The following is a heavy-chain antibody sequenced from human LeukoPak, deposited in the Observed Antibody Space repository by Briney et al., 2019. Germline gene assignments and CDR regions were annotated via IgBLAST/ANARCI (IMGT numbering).Heavy chain of an antibody. Sequence: GGSLRLSCAASGFAFSSYGMHWVRQAPGKGLEWVAVIWYDGSNKYYADSVKGRFTISRDNSKNTLYLQMNSLRAEDTAVYYCARAAETYYDFWGGYIGYWGQGTLVTVSS. D-gene: IGHD3-3*01. J-gene: IGHJ4*02. CDR1: GFAFSSYG. CDR3: ARAAETYYDFWGGYIGY. V-gene: IGHV3-33*01. CDR2: IWYDGSNK.